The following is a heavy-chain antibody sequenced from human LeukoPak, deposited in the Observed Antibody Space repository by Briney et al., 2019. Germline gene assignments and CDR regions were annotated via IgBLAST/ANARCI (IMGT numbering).Heavy chain of an antibody. CDR1: GFAFSNYW. V-gene: IGHV3-74*01. CDR3: AGGVINRYGFDF. D-gene: IGHD2-21*01. CDR2: IKTDGSTT. J-gene: IGHJ4*02. Sequence: PGGSLRLSCAASGFAFSNYWMHWVRQAPGKGLVWVSRIKTDGSTTNYADSVKGRFTISRDNAKNTVYLQMNSLRGEDTAVYYCAGGVINRYGFDFGGQGTLVTVSS.